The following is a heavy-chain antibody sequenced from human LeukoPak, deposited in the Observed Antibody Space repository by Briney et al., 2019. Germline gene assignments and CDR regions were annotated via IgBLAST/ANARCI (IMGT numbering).Heavy chain of an antibody. D-gene: IGHD6-13*01. Sequence: PGGSLRLSCAASGFTFSGYGMNWVRQAPGKGLEWVSYISSSSSTIYYADSVKGRFTFSRDNAKNSLYLQMNSLRAEDTAVYYCARDWYSSSLDYWGQGTLVTISS. CDR2: ISSSSSTI. CDR3: ARDWYSSSLDY. V-gene: IGHV3-48*01. J-gene: IGHJ4*02. CDR1: GFTFSGYG.